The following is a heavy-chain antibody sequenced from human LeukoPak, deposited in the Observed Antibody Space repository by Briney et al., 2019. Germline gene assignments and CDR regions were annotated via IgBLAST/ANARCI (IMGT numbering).Heavy chain of an antibody. CDR1: GGSISSGGYY. CDR2: IYYSGST. J-gene: IGHJ4*02. D-gene: IGHD2-2*01. V-gene: IGHV4-61*08. CDR3: ARGSTEVVPAALTVFDY. Sequence: PSQTLSLTCAVSGGSISSGGYYWSWIRQPPGKGLEWIGYIYYSGSTNYNPSLKSRVTISVDTSKNQFSLKLSSVTAADTAVYYCARGSTEVVPAALTVFDYWGQGTLVTVSS.